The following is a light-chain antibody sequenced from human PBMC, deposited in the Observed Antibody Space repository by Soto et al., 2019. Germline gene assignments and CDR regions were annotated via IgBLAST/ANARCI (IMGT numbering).Light chain of an antibody. Sequence: QSVLTQPASVSGSPGQSITISCTGTSSDIGGYDYVSWYQHHPGKAPKFIIYGVTNRPSGVSHRFSGSKSANTASLTISGLQAEDEADYYCTSYTSSSTHVFGTGTKLPS. CDR2: GVT. V-gene: IGLV2-14*01. CDR3: TSYTSSSTHV. CDR1: SSDIGGYDY. J-gene: IGLJ1*01.